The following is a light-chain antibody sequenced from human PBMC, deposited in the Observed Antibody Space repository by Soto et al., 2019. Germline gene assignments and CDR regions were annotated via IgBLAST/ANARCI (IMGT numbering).Light chain of an antibody. J-gene: IGKJ2*01. CDR2: KAS. V-gene: IGKV1-5*03. CDR3: QQYKTHSRT. Sequence: DIQMTQSPSTLSASVGDRVTITCRASQSISPWLAWYQQKPGKAPKILIYKASSLESGVPSRFSGSDSGTEFTLPISSLQPDDFATYYCQQYKTHSRTFGQGTKLEIK. CDR1: QSISPW.